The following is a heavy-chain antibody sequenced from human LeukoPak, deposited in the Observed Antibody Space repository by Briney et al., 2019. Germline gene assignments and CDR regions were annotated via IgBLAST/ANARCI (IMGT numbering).Heavy chain of an antibody. Sequence: SETLSLTCTVSGGSISTYYWSWIRQPPGKRLEWIGYTHYSGSTNYNPSLKSRVTISVDTSKNQFSLNLSSVTAADTAMYYCARMFRSSWYINWFDPWGQGTLVTVSS. CDR2: THYSGST. V-gene: IGHV4-59*08. D-gene: IGHD6-13*01. CDR1: GGSISTYY. J-gene: IGHJ5*02. CDR3: ARMFRSSWYINWFDP.